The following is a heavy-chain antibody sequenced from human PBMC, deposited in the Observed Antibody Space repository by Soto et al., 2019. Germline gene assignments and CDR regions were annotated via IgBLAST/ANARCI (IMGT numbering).Heavy chain of an antibody. D-gene: IGHD2-15*01. CDR2: ISGSGFST. J-gene: IGHJ6*03. V-gene: IGHV3-23*01. CDR3: GGTSYYYYYTDV. CDR1: GFTFNNYA. Sequence: EVQLLESGGGLVQPGESLRLSCAASGFTFNNYAMNWVRQTPGKGLEWVSAISGSGFSTYYADSVKGRFTISRDNSKSTLYLRMNSLRAEDTAVYYCGGTSYYYYYTDVWGKGTTVTVS.